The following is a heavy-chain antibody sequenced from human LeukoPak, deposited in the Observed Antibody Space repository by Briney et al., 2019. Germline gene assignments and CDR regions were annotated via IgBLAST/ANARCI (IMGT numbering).Heavy chain of an antibody. V-gene: IGHV3-33*08. CDR1: GFTFSSYA. D-gene: IGHD6-13*01. CDR2: IWYDGSNK. J-gene: IGHJ6*02. Sequence: GGSLRLSCAASGFTFSSYAMHWVRQAPGKGLEWVAVIWYDGSNKYYADSVKGRFTISRDNSKNTLYLQMNSLRAEDTAVYYCARGRIAAVGTGYYYYGMDVWGQGTTVTVSS. CDR3: ARGRIAAVGTGYYYYGMDV.